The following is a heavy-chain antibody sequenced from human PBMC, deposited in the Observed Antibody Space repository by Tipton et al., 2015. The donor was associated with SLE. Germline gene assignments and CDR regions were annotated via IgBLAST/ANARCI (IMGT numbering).Heavy chain of an antibody. V-gene: IGHV3-30*04. J-gene: IGHJ6*02. Sequence: SLRLSCAASGFTFSSYAMHWVRQAPGKGLEWVAVISYDGSNKYYADSVKGRFTISRDNSKNTLYLQMNSLRAEDTAVYYCARSLIMIGVYYGMDVWGQGTTVTVSS. CDR3: ARSLIMIGVYYGMDV. D-gene: IGHD3-22*01. CDR1: GFTFSSYA. CDR2: ISYDGSNK.